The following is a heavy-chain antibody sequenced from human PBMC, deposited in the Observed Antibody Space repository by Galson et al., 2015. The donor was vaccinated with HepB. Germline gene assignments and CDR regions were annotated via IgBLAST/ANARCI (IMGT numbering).Heavy chain of an antibody. CDR1: GGTFSSYT. CDR3: ARSVMTTPNSRAYFDP. Sequence: SVKVSCKASGGTFSSYTISWVRQAPGQGLEWMGRIIPILGIANYAQKFQGRVTITADKSTSTAYMELGSLRSEDTAVYYCARSVMTTPNSRAYFDPWGQGTLVTVSS. D-gene: IGHD3-22*01. V-gene: IGHV1-69*02. CDR2: IIPILGIA. J-gene: IGHJ5*02.